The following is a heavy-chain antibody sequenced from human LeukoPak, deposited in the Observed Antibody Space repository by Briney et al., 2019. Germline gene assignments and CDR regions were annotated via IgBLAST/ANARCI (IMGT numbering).Heavy chain of an antibody. CDR2: IRYDGSNK. CDR1: GFTFSSYG. CDR3: AKGVYDFWRIDAFDI. V-gene: IGHV3-30*02. Sequence: GGSLRLSCAASGFTFSSYGMHWVRQAPGKGLEWVAFIRYDGSNKYYADSVKGRFTISRDNSKNTLYLQMNSLRAEDTAVYYCAKGVYDFWRIDAFDIWGQGTMVTVSS. J-gene: IGHJ3*02. D-gene: IGHD3-3*01.